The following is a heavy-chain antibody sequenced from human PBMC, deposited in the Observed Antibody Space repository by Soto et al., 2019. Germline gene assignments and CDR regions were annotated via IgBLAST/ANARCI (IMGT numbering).Heavy chain of an antibody. CDR2: INHSGST. CDR1: GGSFRGYY. CDR3: ARGEGGFQY. Sequence: HVQLQQWGAGLLKPSETLSLTCAVYGGSFRGYYWSWIRQPPGKGLEWIGEINHSGSTNYNPSLKSRVTISVDTSKNQFSLTLNSMTAADTAVYYCARGEGGFQYWGQGTLVTVSS. J-gene: IGHJ1*01. V-gene: IGHV4-34*01.